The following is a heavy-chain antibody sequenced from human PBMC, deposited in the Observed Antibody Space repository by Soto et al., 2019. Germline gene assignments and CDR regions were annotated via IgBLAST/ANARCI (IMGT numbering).Heavy chain of an antibody. CDR3: VKDQGLLATLRGDFFDS. J-gene: IGHJ4*02. CDR2: LSGSGNTR. V-gene: IGHV3-23*01. Sequence: PGGSLRLSCAASGFTFSKFAMNWVRQAPGTGLEWVTRLSGSGNTRSYADSVKGRFTISRDNSNNTLYLQMNGLGADDTATYFCVKDQGLLATLRGDFFDSWGPGTLVTVSS. CDR1: GFTFSKFA. D-gene: IGHD5-12*01.